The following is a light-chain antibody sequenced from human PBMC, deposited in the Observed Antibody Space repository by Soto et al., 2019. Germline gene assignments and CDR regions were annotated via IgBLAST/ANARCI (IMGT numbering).Light chain of an antibody. J-gene: IGLJ1*01. Sequence: QSVLTQPPSASGSPGQSVTISCTGASSDVGSYTYVSWYQQHPGKAPKLVISEVSNRPSGISNRFSGSKSGNTASLTISGLQAEDEADYYCSSYTTIFTYVFGTGTKVTVL. CDR3: SSYTTIFTYV. V-gene: IGLV2-14*01. CDR1: SSDVGSYTY. CDR2: EVS.